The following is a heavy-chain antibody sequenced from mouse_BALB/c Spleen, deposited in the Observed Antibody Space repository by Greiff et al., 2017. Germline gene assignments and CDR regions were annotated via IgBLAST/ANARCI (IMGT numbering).Heavy chain of an antibody. V-gene: IGHV5-4*02. Sequence: EVHLVESGGGLVKPGGSLKLSCAASGFTFSDYYMYWVRQTPEKRLEWVATISDGGSYTYYPDSVKGRFTISRDNAKNNLYLQMSSLKSEDTAMYYCARDDGAMDYWGQGTSVTVSS. J-gene: IGHJ4*01. CDR1: GFTFSDYY. CDR3: ARDDGAMDY. CDR2: ISDGGSYT.